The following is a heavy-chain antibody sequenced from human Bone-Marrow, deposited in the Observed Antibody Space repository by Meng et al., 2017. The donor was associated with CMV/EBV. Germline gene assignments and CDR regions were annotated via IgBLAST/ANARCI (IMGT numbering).Heavy chain of an antibody. D-gene: IGHD2/OR15-2a*01. CDR1: GFTFSTQT. CDR2: ISYSGTTT. CDR3: VKGGLSTLPRAFDI. Sequence: GESLKISCPASGFTFSTQTMSWVRQAPGKGLEWASAISYSGTTTYYADSVKGRCTVSRDNSKNTLYLQMNSLRADDTAVYYCVKGGLSTLPRAFDIWGQGTLVTVSS. J-gene: IGHJ3*02. V-gene: IGHV3-23*01.